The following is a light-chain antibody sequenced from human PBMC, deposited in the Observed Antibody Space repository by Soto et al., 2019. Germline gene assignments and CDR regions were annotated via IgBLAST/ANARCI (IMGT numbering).Light chain of an antibody. J-gene: IGKJ1*01. V-gene: IGKV2D-29*01. CDR2: EVS. CDR1: QSLLHSNGRTY. Sequence: EIVMTQTPLSLSVTPGQPASISCRSSQSLLHSNGRTYLFWYLQRPGQPPQLLLHEVSNRFSGVSDRFSGSGSGTDFTLKISRVEAEDVGIYYCMQAIQLPGTFGQGTKVEIK. CDR3: MQAIQLPGT.